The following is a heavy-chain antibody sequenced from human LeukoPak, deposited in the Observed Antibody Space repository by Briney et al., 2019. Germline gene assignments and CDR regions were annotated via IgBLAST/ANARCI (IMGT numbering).Heavy chain of an antibody. CDR3: AREFYGNSDLDW. J-gene: IGHJ4*02. D-gene: IGHD4-23*01. Sequence: GGSLRLSCAASGFTFSIFWVHRVRQTPGKGLEWVANIQGDGSTKHYLESVKGRFTISRDNAKNSLYLQMNSLRAEDTAVYYCAREFYGNSDLDWWGQGTLVTVSS. V-gene: IGHV3-7*04. CDR2: IQGDGSTK. CDR1: GFTFSIFW.